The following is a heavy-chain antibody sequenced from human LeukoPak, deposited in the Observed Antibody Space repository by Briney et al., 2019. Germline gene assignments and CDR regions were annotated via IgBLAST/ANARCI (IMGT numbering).Heavy chain of an antibody. Sequence: GGSLRLSCAASGFTVSSNFMSWVRQAPGKGLEFVSVLYSGGDTYYADSVKGRFTISRDNSKNILYLQMNSLRADDTAVYYCARDYCSSTSCYTRWFDPWGQGTLVTVSS. CDR2: LYSGGDT. D-gene: IGHD2-2*02. V-gene: IGHV3-66*02. CDR1: GFTVSSNF. CDR3: ARDYCSSTSCYTRWFDP. J-gene: IGHJ5*02.